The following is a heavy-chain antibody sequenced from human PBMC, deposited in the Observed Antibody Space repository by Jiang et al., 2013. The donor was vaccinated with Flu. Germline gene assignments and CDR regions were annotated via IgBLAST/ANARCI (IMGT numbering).Heavy chain of an antibody. D-gene: IGHD2-15*01. CDR1: GFSFSYYA. CDR2: IRYDGSNE. J-gene: IGHJ4*02. CDR3: ATLRGSSYDTYLLDS. Sequence: VQLVESGGGVVQPGGSLRLSCGASGFSFSYYAMYWVRQAPGKGLEWLASIRYDGSNEYYADSVKGRLTISRDNSKSTLSLQMNSLRPEDTAVYYCATLRGSSYDTYLLDSWGQGTLVTVSS. V-gene: IGHV3-30*02.